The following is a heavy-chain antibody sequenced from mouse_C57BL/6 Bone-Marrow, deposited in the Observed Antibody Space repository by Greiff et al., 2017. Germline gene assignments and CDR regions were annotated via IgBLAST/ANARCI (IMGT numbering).Heavy chain of an antibody. D-gene: IGHD1-1*01. CDR1: GYAFSSYW. CDR2: IYPGDGDT. Sequence: QVQLKASGAELVKPGASVKISCKASGYAFSSYWMNWVKQRPGKGLEWIGQIYPGDGDTNYNGKFKGKATLTADKSSSTAYMQLSSLTSEDSAVYFCARSLGNLLLRPWYFDVWGTGTTVTVSS. J-gene: IGHJ1*03. CDR3: ARSLGNLLLRPWYFDV. V-gene: IGHV1-80*01.